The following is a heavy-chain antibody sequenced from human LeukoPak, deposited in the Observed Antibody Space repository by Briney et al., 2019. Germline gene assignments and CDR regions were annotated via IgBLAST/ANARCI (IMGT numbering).Heavy chain of an antibody. Sequence: GGSLRLSCAASGFIFSDHYMDWVRQAPGKGLEWVGRTRNKANRYTTEYAASVKGRFTISRDDSNNSLYLQMNSLKTEDTAEYYCAVAGYSVRGYYFDYWGQGTLVTVSS. V-gene: IGHV3-72*01. CDR2: TRNKANRYTT. CDR1: GFIFSDHY. J-gene: IGHJ4*02. D-gene: IGHD2-15*01. CDR3: AVAGYSVRGYYFDY.